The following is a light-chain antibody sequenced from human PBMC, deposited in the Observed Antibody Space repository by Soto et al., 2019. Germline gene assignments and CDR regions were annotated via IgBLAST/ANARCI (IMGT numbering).Light chain of an antibody. J-gene: IGKJ2*01. CDR3: MQALQTPYT. CDR1: QSLLHSKGYNY. CDR2: LGS. Sequence: DIVMTQSPLSLPVTPGEPASISCRSSQSLLHSKGYNYLDWYLQKPGQSPQVLISLGSNRASGVPDRFSGSGSGTDFTLKISRVEAEDVGVYYCMQALQTPYTFGQGTKLEIK. V-gene: IGKV2-28*01.